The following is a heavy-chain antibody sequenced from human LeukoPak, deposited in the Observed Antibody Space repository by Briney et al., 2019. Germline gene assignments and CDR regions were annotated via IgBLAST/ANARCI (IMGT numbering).Heavy chain of an antibody. V-gene: IGHV3-23*01. CDR3: AKYSTTWYDYFEY. D-gene: IGHD6-13*01. CDR2: TSGSGGST. Sequence: GGSLRLSCAASGFSVSSYAMSWVRQAPGQGLEWVSGTSGSGGSTYYTDSVKGRFIISRDNSKNTLYLQMHSLRAEDTAVYYCAKYSTTWYDYFEYWGQGILVTVSS. CDR1: GFSVSSYA. J-gene: IGHJ4*02.